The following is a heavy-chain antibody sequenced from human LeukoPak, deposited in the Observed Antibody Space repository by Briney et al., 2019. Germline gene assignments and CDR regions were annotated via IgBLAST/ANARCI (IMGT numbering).Heavy chain of an antibody. V-gene: IGHV3-7*01. D-gene: IGHD5-12*01. CDR1: GFTFSTYW. Sequence: GGSLRLSCAASGFTFSTYWMSWVRQAPGKGLEWVANIKEDGSDKYYVDSVKGRFTISRDNAKNSLYLQMNSLRAEDTALYYCARDTGYKVAFDIRGQGTMVTVSS. CDR2: IKEDGSDK. CDR3: ARDTGYKVAFDI. J-gene: IGHJ3*02.